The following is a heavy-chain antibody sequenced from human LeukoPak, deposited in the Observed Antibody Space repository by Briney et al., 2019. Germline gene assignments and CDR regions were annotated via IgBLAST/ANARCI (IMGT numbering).Heavy chain of an antibody. CDR3: ARLVCSTIPCYGKFYFDS. D-gene: IGHD2-2*01. CDR1: GFTFSSYG. Sequence: GGSLRLSCAASGFTFSSYGMHWVRQAPGKGLEWVAVISYDGSNKYYADSVKGRFTISRDNSKNTLYLQMNSLRAEDTVVYYCARLVCSTIPCYGKFYFDSWGQGTLVPVSS. J-gene: IGHJ4*02. CDR2: ISYDGSNK. V-gene: IGHV3-30*03.